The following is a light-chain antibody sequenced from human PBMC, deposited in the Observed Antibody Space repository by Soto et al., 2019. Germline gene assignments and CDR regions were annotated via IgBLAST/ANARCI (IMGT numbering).Light chain of an antibody. CDR2: ASS. CDR1: QVINNF. V-gene: IGKV1-27*01. J-gene: IGKJ4*01. CDR3: QKYDSAPLT. Sequence: DIQMTQSPSSLSASVGDRFTITGLASQVINNFLAWYQQKPGEVPKLLIYASSTLQSGVPSRFSGSGSGTFFSLTISSLQPEDVATYYCQKYDSAPLTFGGGTKVDIK.